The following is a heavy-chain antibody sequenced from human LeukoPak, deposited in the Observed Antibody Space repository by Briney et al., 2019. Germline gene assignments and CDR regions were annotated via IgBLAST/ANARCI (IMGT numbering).Heavy chain of an antibody. J-gene: IGHJ6*02. V-gene: IGHV3-7*05. Sequence: GGSLRLSCAASGFTFSSYWMSWVRQAPGKGLEWVANIKQDGSEEVYVDSVKGRFTISRANATNSLFLQMNTLRAEDTAVYYCARDPYSSTWSYGMDVWGQGTTVTVSS. CDR2: IKQDGSEE. D-gene: IGHD6-6*01. CDR3: ARDPYSSTWSYGMDV. CDR1: GFTFSSYW.